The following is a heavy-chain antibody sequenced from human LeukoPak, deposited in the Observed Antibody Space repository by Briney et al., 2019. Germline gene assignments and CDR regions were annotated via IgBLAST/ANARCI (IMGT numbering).Heavy chain of an antibody. D-gene: IGHD3-22*01. CDR3: ARAHYYDSSGYYGGH. CDR1: GFTFSGFK. CDR2: ITTGGHYI. Sequence: GGSLRLSCAASGFTFSGFKMNWVRQAPGKGLEWVSSITTGGHYIYYADSVKGRFTISRDDAKNSLYLQMNSLRAEDTAVYYCARAHYYDSSGYYGGHWGQGTLVTVSS. V-gene: IGHV3-21*04. J-gene: IGHJ4*02.